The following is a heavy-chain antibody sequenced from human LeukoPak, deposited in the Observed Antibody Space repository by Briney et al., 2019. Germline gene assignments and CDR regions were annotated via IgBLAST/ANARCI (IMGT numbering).Heavy chain of an antibody. CDR2: IYPGDSDT. D-gene: IGHD3-22*01. CDR3: ARRTSKYYYDSSGYSPLDY. V-gene: IGHV5-51*01. CDR1: GSSFTSYW. J-gene: IGHJ4*02. Sequence: GASLKISCKGSGSSFTSYWIGWVRQMPGKGLEWMGIIYPGDSDTRYSPSFQGQVTISADKSISTAYLQWSSLNASDTAMYYCARRTSKYYYDSSGYSPLDYWGQGTLVTVSS.